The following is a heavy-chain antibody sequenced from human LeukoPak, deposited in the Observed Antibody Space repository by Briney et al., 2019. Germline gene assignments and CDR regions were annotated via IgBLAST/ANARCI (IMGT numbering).Heavy chain of an antibody. J-gene: IGHJ3*02. Sequence: ASVKVSCKASGYTFTSYGISWVRQAPGQGLERMGWISAYNGNTNYAQKLQGRVTMTTDTSTSTAYMELRSLRSDDTAVYYCARGLGSYFEGAFDIWGQGTMVTVSS. V-gene: IGHV1-18*01. D-gene: IGHD1-26*01. CDR1: GYTFTSYG. CDR2: ISAYNGNT. CDR3: ARGLGSYFEGAFDI.